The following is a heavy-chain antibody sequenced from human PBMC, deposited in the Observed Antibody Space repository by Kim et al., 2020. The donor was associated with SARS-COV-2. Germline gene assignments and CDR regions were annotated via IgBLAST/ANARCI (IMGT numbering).Heavy chain of an antibody. CDR1: GYTFTSYY. V-gene: IGHV1-46*01. CDR3: ARGYHCSGGSCYSTYYFDY. D-gene: IGHD2-15*01. CDR2: INPSGGST. J-gene: IGHJ4*02. Sequence: ASVKVSCKASGYTFTSYYMHWVRQAPGQGLEWMGIINPSGGSTSYAQKFQGRVTMTRDTSTSTVYMELSSLRSEDTAVYYCARGYHCSGGSCYSTYYFDYWGRGTLVTVSS.